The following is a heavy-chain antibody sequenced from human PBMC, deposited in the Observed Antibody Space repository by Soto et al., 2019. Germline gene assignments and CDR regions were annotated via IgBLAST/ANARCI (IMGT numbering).Heavy chain of an antibody. Sequence: PSETLSLTCAFYGGSFSGYYLSWIRQPPGKGLEWIGEINHSGSTNYNPSLKSRVTISVDTSKNQFSLKLSSVTAADTAVYYCARGRYYDILTGYYIRYYYYGMDVWGQGTTVTVSS. CDR2: INHSGST. D-gene: IGHD3-9*01. V-gene: IGHV4-34*01. J-gene: IGHJ6*02. CDR1: GGSFSGYY. CDR3: ARGRYYDILTGYYIRYYYYGMDV.